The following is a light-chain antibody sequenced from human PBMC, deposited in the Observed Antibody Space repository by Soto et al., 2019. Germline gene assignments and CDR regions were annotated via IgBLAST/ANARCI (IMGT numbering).Light chain of an antibody. Sequence: DIPMTQSPSTLSASVGDIVTITCRASQRISSWLAWYQQKPGKAPKLLIYDASSLESGVPSRFSGSGSGTEFTLTISSLQPDDFATYYCQQYNSYSRTFGQGTKVDI. J-gene: IGKJ1*01. CDR3: QQYNSYSRT. CDR2: DAS. CDR1: QRISSW. V-gene: IGKV1-5*01.